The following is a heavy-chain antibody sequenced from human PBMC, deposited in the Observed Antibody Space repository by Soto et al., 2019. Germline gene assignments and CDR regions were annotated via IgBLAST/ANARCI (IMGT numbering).Heavy chain of an antibody. CDR1: GFTFSSYG. CDR3: AKDGGTVTLYYYYGMDV. D-gene: IGHD4-4*01. CDR2: ISYDGSNK. J-gene: IGHJ6*02. Sequence: QVQLVESGGGVVQPGRSLRLSCAASGFTFSSYGMHWVRQAPGKGLEWVAVISYDGSNKYYADSVKGRFTISRDNSKNTLYLQMNSLTAEDTAVYYCAKDGGTVTLYYYYGMDVWGQGTTVTVSS. V-gene: IGHV3-30*18.